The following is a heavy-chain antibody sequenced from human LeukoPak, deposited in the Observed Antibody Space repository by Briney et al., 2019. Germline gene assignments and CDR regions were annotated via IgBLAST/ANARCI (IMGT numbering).Heavy chain of an antibody. D-gene: IGHD6-19*01. CDR2: ISGGGGTT. Sequence: GGSLRLSCAASGFTFSNYAMSWVRQAPGKGLEWVSGISGGGGTTHYADSVKGRFTISRDNSKNTLYLQMNSLRAEDTAVYHCAKLRAVTGMYWGQGALVTVSS. CDR1: GFTFSNYA. CDR3: AKLRAVTGMY. V-gene: IGHV3-23*01. J-gene: IGHJ4*02.